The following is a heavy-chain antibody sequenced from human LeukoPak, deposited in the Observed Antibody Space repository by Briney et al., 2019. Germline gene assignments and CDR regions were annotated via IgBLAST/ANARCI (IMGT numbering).Heavy chain of an antibody. CDR3: ARHSATILDPFDI. CDR2: ISGTGVGT. Sequence: GGSLRLSCVASGFTFTNHPMSWVRQAPGKGLEWVSVISGTGVGTDSADSVKGRFTISRDNSKNTVFLQMNSLRVDDTAVYYCARHSATILDPFDIWGQGTLVTVSS. CDR1: GFTFTNHP. V-gene: IGHV3-23*01. J-gene: IGHJ3*02. D-gene: IGHD1-26*01.